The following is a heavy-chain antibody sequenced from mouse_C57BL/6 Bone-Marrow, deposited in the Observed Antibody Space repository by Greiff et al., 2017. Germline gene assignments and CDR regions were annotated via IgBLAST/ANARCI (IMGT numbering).Heavy chain of an antibody. CDR3: AREWLPYYYAMDY. CDR2: ISDGGSYT. Sequence: EVQLVESGGGLVKPGGSLKLSCAASGFTFSSYAMSWVRQTPEKRLEWVATISDGGSYTYYPDNVKGRFTISRDNAKTNLYLRMSHLKSEDTAMYYCAREWLPYYYAMDYWGQGTTLTVSS. V-gene: IGHV5-4*01. CDR1: GFTFSSYA. J-gene: IGHJ2*01. D-gene: IGHD1-1*02.